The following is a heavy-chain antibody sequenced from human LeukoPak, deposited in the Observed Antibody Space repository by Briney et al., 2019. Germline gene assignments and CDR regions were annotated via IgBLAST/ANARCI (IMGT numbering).Heavy chain of an antibody. J-gene: IGHJ4*02. Sequence: GASVKVSCKASGYTFTSYGISWVRQAPGQGLEWMGRISAYNGNTNYAQKLQGRVTMTTDTSTSTAYMELRSLRSDDTAVYYCARTLSPPIQLYATFWGQGTLVTVSS. D-gene: IGHD5-18*01. CDR1: GYTFTSYG. V-gene: IGHV1-18*01. CDR3: ARTLSPPIQLYATF. CDR2: ISAYNGNT.